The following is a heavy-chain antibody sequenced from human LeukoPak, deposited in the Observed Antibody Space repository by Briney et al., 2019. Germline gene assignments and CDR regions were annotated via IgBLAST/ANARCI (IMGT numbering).Heavy chain of an antibody. D-gene: IGHD6-19*01. V-gene: IGHV1-18*01. CDR3: ARVGDSSGPYEYSQH. CDR1: GYTFTSYG. CDR2: ISAYNGNT. Sequence: ASVKVSCKASGYTFTSYGISWVRQAPGQGLEWMGWISAYNGNTNYAQKLQGRVTMTTDTSTSTAYMELRSLRSDDTAVYYCARVGDSSGPYEYSQHWGQGTLVTVSS. J-gene: IGHJ1*01.